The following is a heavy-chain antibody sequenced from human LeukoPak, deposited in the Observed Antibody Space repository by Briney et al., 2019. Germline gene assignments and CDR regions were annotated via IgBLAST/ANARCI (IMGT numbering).Heavy chain of an antibody. CDR2: ISGSGGST. V-gene: IGHV3-23*01. J-gene: IGHJ6*03. CDR3: AKGPVVPADHYYYYYMDV. Sequence: PGGSLRLSCAASGFAFSSYGMHWVRQAPGKGLEWVSAISGSGGSTYYADSVKGRFTISRDNSKNTLYLQMNSLRAEDTAVYYCAKGPVVPADHYYYYYMDVWGKGTTVTVSS. CDR1: GFAFSSYG. D-gene: IGHD2-2*01.